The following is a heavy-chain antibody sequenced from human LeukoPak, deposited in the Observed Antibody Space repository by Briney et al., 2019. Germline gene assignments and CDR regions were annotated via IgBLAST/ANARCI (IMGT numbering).Heavy chain of an antibody. CDR3: ARRYFNQGIWYFDL. J-gene: IGHJ2*01. Sequence: PSETLSLTCTVSGDSISDYYWYWIRQPPGRGLEWIGYIYYSGSTNYNPSLKGRVTISIDTSKSQFSLKLSSLTTADTAVYYCARRYFNQGIWYFDLWGRGTLVTVSS. D-gene: IGHD3-9*01. CDR2: IYYSGST. V-gene: IGHV4-59*01. CDR1: GDSISDYY.